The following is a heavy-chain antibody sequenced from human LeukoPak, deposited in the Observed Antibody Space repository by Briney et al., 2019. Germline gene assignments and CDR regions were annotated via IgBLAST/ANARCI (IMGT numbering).Heavy chain of an antibody. Sequence: SETLSLTCTVSGGSISSSSYYWGWIHQPPGKGLEWIGRIHTSGSTNYNPSLKSRVTMSVDTSKNQFSLRLSSVTTADTAVYYCARSSAYYFGPWGQGTLVSVSS. CDR3: ARSSAYYFGP. J-gene: IGHJ5*02. CDR2: IHTSGST. V-gene: IGHV4-61*05. D-gene: IGHD2/OR15-2a*01. CDR1: GGSISSSSYY.